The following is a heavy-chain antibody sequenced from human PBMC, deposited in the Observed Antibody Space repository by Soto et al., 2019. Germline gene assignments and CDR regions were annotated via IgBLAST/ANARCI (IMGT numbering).Heavy chain of an antibody. CDR1: GFTFSSYS. Sequence: GGSLRLSFAASGFTFSSYSINWVRQAPGKGLEWVSSISSSSSYIYYADSVKGRFTISRDNAKNSLYLQMNSLRAEDTAVYYCARDGSSGWYGDDAFDIWGQGTMVTVSS. CDR3: ARDGSSGWYGDDAFDI. D-gene: IGHD6-19*01. V-gene: IGHV3-21*01. J-gene: IGHJ3*02. CDR2: ISSSSSYI.